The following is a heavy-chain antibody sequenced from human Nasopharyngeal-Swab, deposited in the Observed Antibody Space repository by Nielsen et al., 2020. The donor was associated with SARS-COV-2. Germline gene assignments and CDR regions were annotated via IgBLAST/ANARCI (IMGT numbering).Heavy chain of an antibody. J-gene: IGHJ3*02. CDR1: GGSISSGGYS. Sequence: SETLSLTCAVSGGSISSGGYSWSWIRQPPGKGLEWIGYIYHSGSTYYNPSLKSRVTISVDRSKNQFSLKLSSVTAADTAVYYCARGYCGGDCYSKYDAFDIWGQGTMVTVSS. CDR2: IYHSGST. D-gene: IGHD2-21*02. CDR3: ARGYCGGDCYSKYDAFDI. V-gene: IGHV4-30-2*01.